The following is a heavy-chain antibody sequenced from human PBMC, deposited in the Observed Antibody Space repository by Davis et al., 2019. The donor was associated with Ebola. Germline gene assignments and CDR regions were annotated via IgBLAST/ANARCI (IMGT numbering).Heavy chain of an antibody. CDR3: AKASRAAVGTNFDY. D-gene: IGHD6-13*01. J-gene: IGHJ4*02. Sequence: GESLKISCAASGFTFSSYAMSWVRQAPGKGPEWVSGISATSGDTYYADSVKGRFTISRDNSKNTLYLQMNSLRADDTAVYYCAKASRAAVGTNFDYWGQGTLVTVSS. V-gene: IGHV3-23*01. CDR2: ISATSGDT. CDR1: GFTFSSYA.